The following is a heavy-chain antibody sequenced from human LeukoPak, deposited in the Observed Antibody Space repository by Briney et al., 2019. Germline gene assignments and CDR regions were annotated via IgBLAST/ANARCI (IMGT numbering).Heavy chain of an antibody. CDR1: GGSISSSSYS. CDR3: TRPYYYDSSGYPDY. V-gene: IGHV4-39*07. D-gene: IGHD3-22*01. J-gene: IGHJ4*02. CDR2: IYYTGST. Sequence: PSETLSLTCTVSGGSISSSSYSWGWIRQPPGKGLEWLGSIYYTGSTYYNPSLKSRVTISVDTSKNQFSLKLSSVTAADTAVYYCTRPYYYDSSGYPDYWGEGTLVTVSS.